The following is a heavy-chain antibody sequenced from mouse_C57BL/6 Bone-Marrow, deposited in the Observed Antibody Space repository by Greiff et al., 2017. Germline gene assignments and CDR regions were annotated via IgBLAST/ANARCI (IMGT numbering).Heavy chain of an antibody. CDR2: IYPGGGYT. Sequence: VQLQQSGAELVRPGTSVKMSCKASGYTFTNYWIGWAQQRPGHGLEWIGDIYPGGGYTNYNEKFKGKATLTADKSSSTAYMQFRSLTSEDSAIYYWARLGGDFDYWGQGTTLTASS. V-gene: IGHV1-63*01. J-gene: IGHJ2*01. CDR1: GYTFTNYW. D-gene: IGHD4-1*01. CDR3: ARLGGDFDY.